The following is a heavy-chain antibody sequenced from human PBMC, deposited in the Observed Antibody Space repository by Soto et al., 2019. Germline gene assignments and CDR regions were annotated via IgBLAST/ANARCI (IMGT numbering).Heavy chain of an antibody. Sequence: GGSLRLSCAASGFTFDGYAMSWVRQAPGKGLQWVSTIGGSGDGTYYADSVKGRFTISRDNSKNTLYLQMNSLRAEDTAVYYCAKAREVTLVRVPSSYWGQGTLGTVS. CDR1: GFTFDGYA. D-gene: IGHD3-10*01. J-gene: IGHJ4*02. CDR3: AKAREVTLVRVPSSY. CDR2: IGGSGDGT. V-gene: IGHV3-23*01.